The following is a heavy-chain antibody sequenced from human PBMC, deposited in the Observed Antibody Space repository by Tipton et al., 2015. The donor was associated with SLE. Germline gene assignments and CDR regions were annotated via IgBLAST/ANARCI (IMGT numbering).Heavy chain of an antibody. CDR2: IYRGGNT. Sequence: SLRLSCAASGLTSSTHAMTWVRQAPGKGLEWVSVIYRGGNTYYVDSVRGRFTISRDTSKSTLYLQMNSLRPEDTAVYYCATRPGAIATGPLNSWGKGHLLTVS. D-gene: IGHD1-14*01. J-gene: IGHJ4*02. CDR1: GLTSSTHA. CDR3: ATRPGAIATGPLNS. V-gene: IGHV3-23*03.